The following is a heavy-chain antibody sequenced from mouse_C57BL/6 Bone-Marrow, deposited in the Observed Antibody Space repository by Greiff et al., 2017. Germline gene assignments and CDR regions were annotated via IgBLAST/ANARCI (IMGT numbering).Heavy chain of an antibody. D-gene: IGHD6-2*01. V-gene: IGHV1-81*01. CDR2: IYPRSGNT. J-gene: IGHJ3*01. Sequence: QVQLKESGAELARPGASVQLSCKASGYTFTSYGISWVKQRTGRGLEWIGEIYPRSGNTYYNEKFKGKATLTADKSSSTAYMELRSLTSYDAAVYFCARRQYLPAWFAYWGQGTLVTVSA. CDR1: GYTFTSYG. CDR3: ARRQYLPAWFAY.